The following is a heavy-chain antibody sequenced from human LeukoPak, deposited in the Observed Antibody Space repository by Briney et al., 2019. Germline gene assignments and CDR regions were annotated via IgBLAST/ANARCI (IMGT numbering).Heavy chain of an antibody. CDR2: IYYSGST. CDR1: GGSISSYY. V-gene: IGHV4-59*12. CDR3: ARVSANAFDI. J-gene: IGHJ3*02. Sequence: SETLSLTCTASGGSISSYYWSWIRQPPGKGLEWIGYIYYSGSTNYNPSLKSRVTISVDTSKNQFSLKLSSVTAADTAVYYCARVSANAFDIWGQGTMVTVSS.